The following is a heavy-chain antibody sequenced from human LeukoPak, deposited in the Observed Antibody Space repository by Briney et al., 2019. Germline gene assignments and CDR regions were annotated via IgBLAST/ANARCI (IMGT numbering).Heavy chain of an antibody. D-gene: IGHD2-21*01. CDR2: IYPGDSDT. V-gene: IGHV5-51*01. CDR1: GYSFTNYW. CDR3: ASGDKPPYEYFQH. Sequence: GESLKISCKASGYSFTNYWIGWVRQMPGKGLEWMGIIYPGDSDTRYSPSFQGQVTISADKSISTAYLQWSSLKASDTAMYYCASGDKPPYEYFQHWGQGTLVTVSS. J-gene: IGHJ1*01.